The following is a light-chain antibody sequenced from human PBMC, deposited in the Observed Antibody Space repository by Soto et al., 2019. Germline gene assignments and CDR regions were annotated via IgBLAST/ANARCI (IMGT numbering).Light chain of an antibody. J-gene: IGLJ3*02. CDR3: GSFASNSPLV. CDR1: SSDVGSYNL. V-gene: IGLV2-14*02. CDR2: EAS. Sequence: QSALTQPASLSGSPGQSITVSCTGTSSDVGSYNLVSWYQQYPGKDPRLLIYEASKRPSGVSDRFSASKSGVTASLTISGLQAEDEADYYCGSFASNSPLVFGGGTKLTVL.